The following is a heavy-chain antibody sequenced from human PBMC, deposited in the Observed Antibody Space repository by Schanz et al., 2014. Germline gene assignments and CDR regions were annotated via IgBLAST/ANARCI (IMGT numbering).Heavy chain of an antibody. Sequence: EVLLVESGGGLVKPGGSLGLSCVVSGFTVSSDHMSWVRQAPGKGLEWVSTIYASGATYYADSVKRRFTISRDISKNTLHLQVTSLRAEDTAIYYCARDGNYYGSRNYYKTPYYFDYWGQGTLVTVSS. CDR3: ARDGNYYGSRNYYKTPYYFDY. V-gene: IGHV3-66*01. J-gene: IGHJ4*02. CDR2: IYASGAT. D-gene: IGHD3-10*01. CDR1: GFTVSSDH.